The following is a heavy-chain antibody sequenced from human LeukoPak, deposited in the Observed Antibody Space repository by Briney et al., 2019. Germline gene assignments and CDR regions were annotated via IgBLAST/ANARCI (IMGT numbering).Heavy chain of an antibody. V-gene: IGHV1-18*01. D-gene: IGHD6-19*01. CDR1: GYTFTSNV. J-gene: IGHJ6*02. CDR3: ARGIKYSSGWYGHRTYGMDV. CDR2: INVYNGNT. Sequence: ASVKVSCKASGYTFTSNVITWVRQAPGQGLEWMGWINVYNGNTNYAQKLQGRVTMTTDTSTSTAYMELRSLRSDDTAVYYCARGIKYSSGWYGHRTYGMDVWGQGTTVTASS.